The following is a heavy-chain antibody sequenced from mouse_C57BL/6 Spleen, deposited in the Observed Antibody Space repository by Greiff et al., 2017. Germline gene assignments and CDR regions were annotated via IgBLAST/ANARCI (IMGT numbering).Heavy chain of an antibody. D-gene: IGHD1-1*01. CDR1: GFTFSDYG. CDR3: ARPRDLLLRSWFAY. V-gene: IGHV5-17*01. Sequence: VQLQQSGGGLVKPGGSLKLSCAASGFTFSDYGMHWVRQAPEKGLEWVAYISSGSSTIYYADTVKGRFTISRDNAKNTLFLQMTSLRSEDTAMYYCARPRDLLLRSWFAYWGQGTLVTVSA. CDR2: ISSGSSTI. J-gene: IGHJ3*01.